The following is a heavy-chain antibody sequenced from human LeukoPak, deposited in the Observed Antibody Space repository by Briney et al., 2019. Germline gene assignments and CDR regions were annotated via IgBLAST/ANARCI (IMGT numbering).Heavy chain of an antibody. J-gene: IGHJ3*02. CDR3: AKPENYYDSSGYYYHAFDI. D-gene: IGHD3-22*01. Sequence: GGSLRLSCAASGFTFGRYWMHWVSQAPGKGLEWVSAISGSGGSTYYADSVKGRFTISRDNSKNTLYLQMNSLRAEDTAVYYCAKPENYYDSSGYYYHAFDIWGQGTMVTVSS. CDR1: GFTFGRYW. CDR2: ISGSGGST. V-gene: IGHV3-23*01.